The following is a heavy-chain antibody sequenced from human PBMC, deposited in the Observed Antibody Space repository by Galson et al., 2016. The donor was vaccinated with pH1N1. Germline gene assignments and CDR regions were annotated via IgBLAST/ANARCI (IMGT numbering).Heavy chain of an antibody. CDR1: GFTFSSYS. J-gene: IGHJ6*02. Sequence: SLRLSCAASGFTFSSYSMNWVRQAPGEGLERVSYISSSSSTIYYADSVKGRFTISRDNAKNSLYLQMNSLRAEDTAVYYCARGNHYYYYGRDVWGQGSTVTVS. D-gene: IGHD1-14*01. V-gene: IGHV3-48*01. CDR3: ARGNHYYYYGRDV. CDR2: ISSSSSTI.